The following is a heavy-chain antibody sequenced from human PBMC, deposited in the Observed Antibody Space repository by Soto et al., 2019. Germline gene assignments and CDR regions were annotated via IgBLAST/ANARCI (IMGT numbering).Heavy chain of an antibody. CDR2: ISGSGGST. CDR3: ARIKEIYCSSPSCLDAFDI. Sequence: GGSLRLSCAASGFTFSSYAMSWVRQAPGKGLEWVSAISGSGGSTYYADSVKGRFTISRDNSKNTLYLQMNSLRAEDTAVYYCARIKEIYCSSPSCLDAFDIWGQGTMVTVSS. J-gene: IGHJ3*02. D-gene: IGHD2-2*01. V-gene: IGHV3-23*01. CDR1: GFTFSSYA.